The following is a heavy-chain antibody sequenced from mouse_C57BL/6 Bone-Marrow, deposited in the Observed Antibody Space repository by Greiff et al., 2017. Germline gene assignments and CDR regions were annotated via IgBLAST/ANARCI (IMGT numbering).Heavy chain of an antibody. Sequence: EVQGVESGGGLVQPGGSLSLSCAASGFTFTDYYMSWVRQPPGKALEWLGFIRNKANGYTTEYSASVKGRFTISRDNSQSILYLQMNALRAEDSATYYCARYMGYYGSSSYFDYWGQGTTLTVSS. D-gene: IGHD1-1*01. V-gene: IGHV7-3*01. CDR2: IRNKANGYTT. J-gene: IGHJ2*01. CDR3: ARYMGYYGSSSYFDY. CDR1: GFTFTDYY.